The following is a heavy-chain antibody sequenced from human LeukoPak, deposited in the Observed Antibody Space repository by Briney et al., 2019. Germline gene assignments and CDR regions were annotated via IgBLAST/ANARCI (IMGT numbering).Heavy chain of an antibody. D-gene: IGHD3-10*01. J-gene: IGHJ4*02. V-gene: IGHV3-33*01. CDR2: IWYDGSNK. Sequence: GGSLRLSCAASGFTFSSYGMHWVRQAPGKGLEWVAVIWYDGSNKYYADSVKGRFTISRDNSKNTLYLQMNSLRAEDTAVYYCARELLWFGERLFDYWGQGTLVTVSS. CDR1: GFTFSSYG. CDR3: ARELLWFGERLFDY.